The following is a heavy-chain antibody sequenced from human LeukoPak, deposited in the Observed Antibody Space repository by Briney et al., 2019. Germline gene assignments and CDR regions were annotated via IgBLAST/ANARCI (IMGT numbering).Heavy chain of an antibody. CDR1: GFTFSSYG. D-gene: IGHD2-15*01. J-gene: IGHJ4*02. Sequence: GGSLRLSCAASGFTFSSYGMHWVRQAPGKGLEWVAVIWYDGSNKYYADSVKGRFTISRDNSKNTLYLQMNSLRAEDTAVYYCARDLDRSCSDGSCYGPDYWGQGTLVTVSS. CDR3: ARDLDRSCSDGSCYGPDY. V-gene: IGHV3-33*01. CDR2: IWYDGSNK.